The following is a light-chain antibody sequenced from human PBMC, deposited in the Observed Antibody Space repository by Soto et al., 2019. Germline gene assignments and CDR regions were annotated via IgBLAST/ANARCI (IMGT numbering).Light chain of an antibody. V-gene: IGKV1-39*01. Sequence: DIPMTQSPSSLSASVGDRVTITCRASQSISSYLNWYQQKPGKAPKLLIYAASSLQSGVPSRFSGSVSGTDFTLAISSLQPEDFATYYCQQSYSTPLTFGPGTKVHIK. CDR1: QSISSY. CDR3: QQSYSTPLT. J-gene: IGKJ3*01. CDR2: AAS.